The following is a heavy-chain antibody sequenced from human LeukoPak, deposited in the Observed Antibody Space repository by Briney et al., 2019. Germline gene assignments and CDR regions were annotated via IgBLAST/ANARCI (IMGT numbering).Heavy chain of an antibody. CDR3: ARLKAPHYYYYYMDV. CDR1: GGSFSGYY. CDR2: INHSGST. J-gene: IGHJ6*03. V-gene: IGHV4-34*01. Sequence: SETLSLTCAVYGGSFSGYYWSWIRQPPGKGLEWLGEINHSGSTNYNPSLKSRGTISVDKSKNQFSLKLSSVTAADTAVYYCARLKAPHYYYYYMDVWGKGTTVTVSS.